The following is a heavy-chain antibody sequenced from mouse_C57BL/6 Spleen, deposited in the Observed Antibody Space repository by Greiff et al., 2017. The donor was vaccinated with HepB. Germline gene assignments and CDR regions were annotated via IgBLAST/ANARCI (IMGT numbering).Heavy chain of an antibody. D-gene: IGHD1-1*01. V-gene: IGHV1-26*01. CDR2: INPNNGGT. Sequence: EVQLQQSGPELVKPGASVKISCKASGYTFTDYYMNWVKQSHGKSLEWIGDINPNNGGTSYNQKFKGKATLTVDKSSSTAYMELSSLTSEDSAVYYCARRANYYGSSYFDYWGQGTTLTVSS. CDR1: GYTFTDYY. J-gene: IGHJ2*01. CDR3: ARRANYYGSSYFDY.